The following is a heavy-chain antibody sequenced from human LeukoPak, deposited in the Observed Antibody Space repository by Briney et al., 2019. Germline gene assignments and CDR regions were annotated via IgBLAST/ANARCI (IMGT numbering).Heavy chain of an antibody. CDR2: INAYGSST. CDR3: TFSSYGDHVGVDAFDM. Sequence: GGSLRLSCAASGFTFSTYWMHWVRQAPGKGLVWVSRINAYGSSTNYADSVKGRFTISRDNAKNTVYLQMNSLSAEDTAMYYCTFSSYGDHVGVDAFDMWGQRTMVTVSS. J-gene: IGHJ3*02. V-gene: IGHV3-74*01. D-gene: IGHD4-17*01. CDR1: GFTFSTYW.